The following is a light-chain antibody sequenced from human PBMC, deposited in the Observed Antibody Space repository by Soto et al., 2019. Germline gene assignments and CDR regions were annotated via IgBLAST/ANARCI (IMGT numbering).Light chain of an antibody. Sequence: QSVLTQPRSVSGSPGQSVTISCTGTSSDVGGYNYVSWYQQHPGEAPKLMIYDVTKRPSGVPDRFSGSKSGNTASLTISGLQAEDEADYYCTSYTSTSIVVFGGGTKLTVL. V-gene: IGLV2-11*01. CDR3: TSYTSTSIVV. J-gene: IGLJ2*01. CDR1: SSDVGGYNY. CDR2: DVT.